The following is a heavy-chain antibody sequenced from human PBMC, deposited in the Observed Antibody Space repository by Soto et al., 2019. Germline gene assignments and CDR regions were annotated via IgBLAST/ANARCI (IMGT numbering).Heavy chain of an antibody. D-gene: IGHD2-8*01. CDR2: IKRDGSRT. V-gene: IGHV3-74*01. CDR3: ATCMEINSGYPLKP. Sequence: HLGGSLRLSCAASGFTLSSYWMHWVRQAPGKGLVWVSRIKRDGSRTNYADSVKGRFTISRDNAKNTMYLQMSSLGAEDTAVYYCATCMEINSGYPLKPLGQGNPVHVPS. J-gene: IGHJ5*02. CDR1: GFTLSSYW.